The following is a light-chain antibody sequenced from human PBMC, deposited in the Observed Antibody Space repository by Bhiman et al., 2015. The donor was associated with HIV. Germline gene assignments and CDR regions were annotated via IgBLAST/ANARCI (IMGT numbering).Light chain of an antibody. CDR3: QAWDSSPVA. CDR2: QDS. V-gene: IGLV3-1*01. CDR1: KLGDKY. Sequence: SYDLTQPPSVSVSPGQTASITCSGDKLGDKYACWYQQKPGQSPVLVIYQDSTRPSGIPERFSGSNSGNTATLTIRGTQAMDEADYYCQAWDSSPVAFGGGTKLTVL. J-gene: IGLJ2*01.